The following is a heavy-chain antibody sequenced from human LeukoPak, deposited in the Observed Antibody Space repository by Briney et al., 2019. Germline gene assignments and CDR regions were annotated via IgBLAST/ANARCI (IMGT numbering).Heavy chain of an antibody. CDR1: GYSFTNYW. D-gene: IGHD3/OR15-3a*01. Sequence: GESLKISCKGSGYSFTNYWIAWVRQMPGKGLEWMGIIYPDDSDTRYSPSFQGQVTISADKSISTAYLQWNSLKASDTAMYYCARRDFTYNWFDPWGQGTLVTVSS. CDR3: ARRDFTYNWFDP. J-gene: IGHJ5*02. CDR2: IYPDDSDT. V-gene: IGHV5-51*01.